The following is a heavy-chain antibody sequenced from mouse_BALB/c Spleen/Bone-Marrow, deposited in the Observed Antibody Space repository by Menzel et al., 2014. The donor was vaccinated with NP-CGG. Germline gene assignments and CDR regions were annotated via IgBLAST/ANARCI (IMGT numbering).Heavy chain of an antibody. Sequence: EVQRVESGPEVVKPGASVKISCKTSGYTFTEYTMHWVRQSHGKSLEWIGGINPNNGGTTYNQKFKGKATLTVDKSSSTAYMELRSLTSEDSAVYYCARSYGYERSWFAYWGQGTLVPVSA. CDR1: GYTFTEYT. CDR2: INPNNGGT. CDR3: ARSYGYERSWFAY. V-gene: IGHV1-18*01. D-gene: IGHD2-2*01. J-gene: IGHJ3*01.